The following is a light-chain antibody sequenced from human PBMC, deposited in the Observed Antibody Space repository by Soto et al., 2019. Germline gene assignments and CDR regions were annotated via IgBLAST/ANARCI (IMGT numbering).Light chain of an antibody. Sequence: SALTQPASVSGSPGQSITISCTGTSSDVGTYDLVSWYQQHPGKAPKLMIYEVSKRPSGVSNRFSGSKSGNTASLTISGLQAEDEADYHCCSSAVSSTYVFGTGTKVTGL. V-gene: IGLV2-23*02. CDR2: EVS. CDR1: SSDVGTYDL. J-gene: IGLJ1*01. CDR3: CSSAVSSTYV.